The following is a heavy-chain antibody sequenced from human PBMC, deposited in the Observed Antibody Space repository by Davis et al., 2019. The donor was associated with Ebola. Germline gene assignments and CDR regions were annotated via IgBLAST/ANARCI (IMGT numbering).Heavy chain of an antibody. CDR3: AHSFARGGWYVPRFDY. Sequence: SGPTLVKPTQTLTLTCTFSGFSLSTSGVGVGWIRQPPGKALEWLALIYWDDDKRYSPSLKSRLTITKDTSKNQVVLTLTNVDPVDTATYFCAHSFARGGWYVPRFDYWGQGTLVTVSS. V-gene: IGHV2-5*02. D-gene: IGHD6-19*01. J-gene: IGHJ4*02. CDR1: GFSLSTSGVG. CDR2: IYWDDDK.